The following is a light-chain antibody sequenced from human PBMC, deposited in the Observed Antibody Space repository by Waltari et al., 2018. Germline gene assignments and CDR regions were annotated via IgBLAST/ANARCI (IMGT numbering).Light chain of an antibody. CDR1: QSISSW. J-gene: IGKJ1*01. Sequence: DIQMTQSPSPLYASVGDRVTITCRASQSISSWLAWYQQKPGKAPKLLIYKASSLESGVPSRFSGSGSGTEFTLTISSLQPDDFATYFCQQYNSYPWTFGQGTKVEI. CDR3: QQYNSYPWT. V-gene: IGKV1-5*03. CDR2: KAS.